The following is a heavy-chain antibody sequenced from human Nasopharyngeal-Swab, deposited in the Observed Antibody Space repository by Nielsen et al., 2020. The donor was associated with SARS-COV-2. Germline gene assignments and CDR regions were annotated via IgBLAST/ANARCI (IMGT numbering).Heavy chain of an antibody. J-gene: IGHJ3*02. V-gene: IGHV3-74*01. CDR2: INSDGSST. CDR3: AREGTQWELLDAFDI. Sequence: GESLKISCAASGFTFSSYWVHWVRQAPGKGLVWVSRINSDGSSTSYADSVKGRFTISRDNAKNTLYLQMNSLRAEDTAVYYCAREGTQWELLDAFDIWGQGTMVTVSS. D-gene: IGHD1-26*01. CDR1: GFTFSSYW.